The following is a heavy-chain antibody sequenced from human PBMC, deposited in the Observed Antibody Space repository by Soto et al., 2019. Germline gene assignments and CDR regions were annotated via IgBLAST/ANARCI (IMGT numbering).Heavy chain of an antibody. Sequence: ASVKVSCKTSGYFFNDYHMHWVRKAPGQGLEWMGWINPKNGDTNYAQKFQDRVTMTRDTSISTVYIELSRLTSDDTAVYYCARAAGGTNTAAVFMDSWGQGTLGTVSS. J-gene: IGHJ4*02. V-gene: IGHV1-2*02. CDR1: GYFFNDYH. CDR3: ARAAGGTNTAAVFMDS. CDR2: INPKNGDT. D-gene: IGHD2-8*01.